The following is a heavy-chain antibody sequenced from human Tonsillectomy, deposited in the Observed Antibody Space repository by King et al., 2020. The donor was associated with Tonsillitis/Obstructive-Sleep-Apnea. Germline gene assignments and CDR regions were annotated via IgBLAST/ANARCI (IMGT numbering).Heavy chain of an antibody. CDR1: GYTFTIYA. Sequence: QLVQSGSELKNPGASVKVSCKASGYTFTIYAMIWVRQAPGQGLEWMGWISTNTGNPTYAQDFTGRFVFSLDTSVSTAYLQISSLKAEDTAVYYCARRYCSGGRCYYDAFDIWGQGTMVTVSS. CDR2: ISTNTGNP. J-gene: IGHJ3*02. CDR3: ARRYCSGGRCYYDAFDI. D-gene: IGHD2-15*01. V-gene: IGHV7-4-1*02.